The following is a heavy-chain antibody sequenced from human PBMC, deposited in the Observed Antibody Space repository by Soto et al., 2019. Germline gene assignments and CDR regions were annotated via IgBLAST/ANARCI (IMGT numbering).Heavy chain of an antibody. CDR3: AKRSGRYFTDTEV. Sequence: ASVXVSFKSSVGTLSVDALNCLLQAPGQGIEWLGGIIPRYGAANYEQKLQGRVAITEDMSKSTEYMDLSGLTSEDTAVYYCAKRSGRYFTDTEVWGQGTTVKVSS. CDR1: VGTLSVDA. J-gene: IGHJ6*01. CDR2: IIPRYGAA. V-gene: IGHV1-69*06. D-gene: IGHD6-19*01.